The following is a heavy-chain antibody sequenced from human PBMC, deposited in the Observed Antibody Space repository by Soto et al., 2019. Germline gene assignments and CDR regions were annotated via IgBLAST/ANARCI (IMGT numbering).Heavy chain of an antibody. V-gene: IGHV4-59*01. CDR2: IYYSGST. D-gene: IGHD1-20*01. CDR1: GGSISSYY. J-gene: IGHJ4*02. CDR3: ARASITGTDPPCFDY. Sequence: SETLSLTCTVSGGSISSYYWSWIRQPPGKGLEWIGYIYYSGSTNYNPSLKSRVTISVDTSKNQFSLKLSSVTAADTAVYYCARASITGTDPPCFDYWGQGTLVTVSS.